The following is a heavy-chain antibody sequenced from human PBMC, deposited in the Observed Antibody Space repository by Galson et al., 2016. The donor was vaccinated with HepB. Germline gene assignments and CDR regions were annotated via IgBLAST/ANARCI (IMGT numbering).Heavy chain of an antibody. J-gene: IGHJ5*02. V-gene: IGHV3-7*03. CDR1: GFTFSSYW. CDR3: ARDLSSSSTRGWFDP. Sequence: SLRLSCAASGFTFSSYWMSWVRQAPGKGLEWVANIKQDGSEKYYVVSVKGRFTISRDNAKNSLYLQMNSLRAEETAVYYSARDLSSSSTRGWFDPWGQGTLVTVSS. D-gene: IGHD6-6*01. CDR2: IKQDGSEK.